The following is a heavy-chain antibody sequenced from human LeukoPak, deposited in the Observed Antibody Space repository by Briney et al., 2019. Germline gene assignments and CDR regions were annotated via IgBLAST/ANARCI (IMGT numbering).Heavy chain of an antibody. D-gene: IGHD3-22*01. J-gene: IGHJ4*02. CDR3: ASFYYDYYYFDY. Sequence: SATLTLTCTVSGGSISSYYWSWIRQPPGKGLKWIGYIYYSGSTNYNPSLKSRVTISVDTSKNQFSLKLSSVTAADTAVYYCASFYYDYYYFDYWGQGTLVTVSS. CDR2: IYYSGST. V-gene: IGHV4-59*01. CDR1: GGSISSYY.